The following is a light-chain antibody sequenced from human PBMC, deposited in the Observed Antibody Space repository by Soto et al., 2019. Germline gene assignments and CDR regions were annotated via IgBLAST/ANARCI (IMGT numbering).Light chain of an antibody. CDR3: QQFGSSVT. V-gene: IGKV3-20*01. J-gene: IGKJ4*01. CDR2: GAS. CDR1: QSVTSNY. Sequence: EIVLTQSPGTLSLSPGERATLSCRASQSVTSNYLAWYQQKPGQAPRLLIYGASFRATGIPDRFSGSGSGTDFTLTISRLEPEDFALYYCQQFGSSVTFGGGTKVEIK.